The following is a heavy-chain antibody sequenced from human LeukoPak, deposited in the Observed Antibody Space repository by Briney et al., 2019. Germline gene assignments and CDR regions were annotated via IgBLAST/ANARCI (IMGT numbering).Heavy chain of an antibody. CDR3: ARDNLRVGAVYGMDV. D-gene: IGHD3-16*01. Sequence: GGSLRLSCAASGFTFSSYGMHWVRQAPGKGLEWVAVISYDGSNKYYADSVKGRFTISRDNAKNSLNLQMNSLRAEDTAVYFCARDNLRVGAVYGMDVWGQGTTVTVSS. V-gene: IGHV3-30*03. CDR2: ISYDGSNK. CDR1: GFTFSSYG. J-gene: IGHJ6*02.